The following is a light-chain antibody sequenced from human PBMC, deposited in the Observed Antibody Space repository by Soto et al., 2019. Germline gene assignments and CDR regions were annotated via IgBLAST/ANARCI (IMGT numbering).Light chain of an antibody. CDR1: QSVGSNS. J-gene: IGKJ4*01. Sequence: EVVLTQSPGTLSLSPGERVTLSCRASQSVGSNSLAWYQQKPGQAPRLLIYGTASRATGIPDRFSGSGSATDFALPISRLEPEGFAVYYCQHFGASPPVTVGGGTKVESK. CDR2: GTA. V-gene: IGKV3-20*01. CDR3: QHFGASPPVT.